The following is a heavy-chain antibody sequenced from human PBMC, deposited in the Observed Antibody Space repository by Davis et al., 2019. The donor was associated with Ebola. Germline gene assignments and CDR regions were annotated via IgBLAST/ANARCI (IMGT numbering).Heavy chain of an antibody. D-gene: IGHD2-8*02. V-gene: IGHV3-23*01. J-gene: IGHJ6*02. CDR1: GFTFSSYD. CDR2: ISSSGGST. Sequence: GESLKISCAASGFTFSSYDMSWVRQAPGKGLEWVSGISSSGGSTYYADSVKGRFTVSRDNSKNTLYLQMNSLRAEDSAVYYCAKDSKDSVLVVYATDYYYGMDVWGQGTTVTVSS. CDR3: AKDSKDSVLVVYATDYYYGMDV.